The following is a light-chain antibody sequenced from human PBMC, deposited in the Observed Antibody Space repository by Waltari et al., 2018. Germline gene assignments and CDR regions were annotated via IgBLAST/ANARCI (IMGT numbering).Light chain of an antibody. Sequence: EVVLTQSPVTLSLSAGERASLSCRASESVYKYLAWYQPSPGQPPRLLIYDTSNRAAGVPGRFSGSGYGTDFTLTITSLEAEDFAVYFCQQGSILPLTFGGGTK. CDR1: ESVYKY. CDR3: QQGSILPLT. J-gene: IGKJ4*01. V-gene: IGKV3-11*01. CDR2: DTS.